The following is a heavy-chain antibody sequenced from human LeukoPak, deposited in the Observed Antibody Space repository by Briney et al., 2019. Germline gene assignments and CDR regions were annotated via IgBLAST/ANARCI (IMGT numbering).Heavy chain of an antibody. V-gene: IGHV7-4-1*02. CDR1: GYTFTSYA. D-gene: IGHD2-21*02. CDR3: ARDRDCGGDCYSSAFDI. J-gene: IGHJ3*02. Sequence: ASVKVSCRASGYTFTSYAMNWVRQAPGQGLEWMGWTNTNTGNPTYAQGFTGRFVFSLDTSVSTAYLQISSLKAEDTAVYYCARDRDCGGDCYSSAFDIWGQGTMVTVSS. CDR2: TNTNTGNP.